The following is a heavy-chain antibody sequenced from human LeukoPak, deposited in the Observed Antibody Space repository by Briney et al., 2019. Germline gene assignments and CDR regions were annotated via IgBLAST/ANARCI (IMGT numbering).Heavy chain of an antibody. CDR1: QLTFNRYV. D-gene: IGHD4-17*01. V-gene: IGHV3-23*01. CDR3: ATLYGDYNWYFDL. J-gene: IGHJ2*01. Sequence: PGGSLSLSCTSSQLTFNRYVMAWVRQAPGKGLEWVSTISASGGTTYYADSVQGRFTISRDNSKNTLYLQMNSLRAEDTAVYYCATLYGDYNWYFDLWGRGTLVTVSS. CDR2: ISASGGTT.